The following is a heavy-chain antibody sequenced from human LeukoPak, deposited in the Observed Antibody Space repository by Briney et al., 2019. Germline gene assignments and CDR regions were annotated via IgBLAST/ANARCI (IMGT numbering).Heavy chain of an antibody. CDR1: GYTFTSYY. Sequence: ASVKVSCKASGYTFTSYYMHWVRQAPGQGLEWMGWINPNSGATHYAQSLQARVTMTRDTSIASSYMELTGLESDDTAVYYCARGRRILGGPENAGDFFDFWGQGSLVTVSS. CDR3: ARGRRILGGPENAGDFFDF. J-gene: IGHJ4*01. CDR2: INPNSGAT. V-gene: IGHV1-2*02. D-gene: IGHD3-16*01.